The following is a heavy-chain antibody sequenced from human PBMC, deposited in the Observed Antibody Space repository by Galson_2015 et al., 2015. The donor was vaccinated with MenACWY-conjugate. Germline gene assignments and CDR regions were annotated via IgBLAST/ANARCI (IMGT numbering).Heavy chain of an antibody. V-gene: IGHV3-15*01. Sequence: SLRLSCATSGLTFSNVRVSWVRQAPGKGLEWVARIKCRADGGTTDYATPVKGRFTILRDDSAKTLYLQMNSLKIEDTAMYFCTRDRDVGGSRWWFDPWGQGTLVTVSS. CDR3: TRDRDVGGSRWWFDP. CDR2: IKCRADGGTT. J-gene: IGHJ5*02. D-gene: IGHD2-15*01. CDR1: GLTFSNVR.